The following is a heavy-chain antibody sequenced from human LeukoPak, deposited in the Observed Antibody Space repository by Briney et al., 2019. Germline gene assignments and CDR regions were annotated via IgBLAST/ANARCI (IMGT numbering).Heavy chain of an antibody. CDR1: GYTFTSYD. V-gene: IGHV1-8*03. Sequence: ASVKVSCKASGYTFTSYDINWVRQASGQGLEWMGWMSPKSANTGYAQKLQGRVTITRDTSISTAYMELSSLTSEDTAVYYCARTPPGGLIDYWGQGTLVTVSS. CDR3: ARTPPGGLIDY. D-gene: IGHD3-10*01. J-gene: IGHJ4*02. CDR2: MSPKSANT.